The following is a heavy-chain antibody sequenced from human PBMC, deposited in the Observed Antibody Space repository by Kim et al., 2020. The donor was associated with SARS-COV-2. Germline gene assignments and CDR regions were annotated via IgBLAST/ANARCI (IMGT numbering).Heavy chain of an antibody. CDR3: ARGRGGIAVAGPAYYYYYGMDV. CDR1: GGSFSGYY. CDR2: INHSGST. J-gene: IGHJ6*02. V-gene: IGHV4-34*01. D-gene: IGHD6-19*01. Sequence: SETLSLTCAVYGGSFSGYYWSWIRQPPGKGLEWIGEINHSGSTNYNPSLKSRVTISVDTSKNQFSLKLSSVTAADTAVYYCARGRGGIAVAGPAYYYYYGMDVWGQGTTVTVSS.